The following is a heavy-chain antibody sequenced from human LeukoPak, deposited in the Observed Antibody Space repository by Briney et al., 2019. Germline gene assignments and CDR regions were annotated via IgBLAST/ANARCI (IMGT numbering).Heavy chain of an antibody. D-gene: IGHD2-2*01. V-gene: IGHV3-15*01. CDR2: IKSKTDGGTT. J-gene: IGHJ1*01. Sequence: GGSLRLSCAASGFTFSNAWMSWVRQAPGKGLEWVGRIKSKTDGGTTDYAAPVKGRFTISRDNSKNTLYLQMNSLRAEDTAVYYCAKDPAPNIVVVPAAYFQHWGQGTLVTVSS. CDR1: GFTFSNAW. CDR3: AKDPAPNIVVVPAAYFQH.